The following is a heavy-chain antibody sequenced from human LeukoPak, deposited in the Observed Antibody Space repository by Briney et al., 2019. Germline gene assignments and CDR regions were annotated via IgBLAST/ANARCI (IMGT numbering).Heavy chain of an antibody. CDR3: ARADTAAGIPFDY. J-gene: IGHJ4*02. Sequence: PVRTLRLSCAVSGFTFSDYYMSWIRQAPGKGLEWVSYISSSSSYTNYTDSVNGRVTTSRDNAKNSLYLQMNSLRAEDTAVYYCARADTAAGIPFDYWGQGTLVTVSS. D-gene: IGHD6-13*01. CDR1: GFTFSDYY. CDR2: ISSSSSYT. V-gene: IGHV3-11*05.